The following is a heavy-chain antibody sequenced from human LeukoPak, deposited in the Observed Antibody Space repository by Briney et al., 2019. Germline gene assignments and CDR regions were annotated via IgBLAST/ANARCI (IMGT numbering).Heavy chain of an antibody. Sequence: GSLRLSCAASGFTFSSYGMHWVRQAPGKGLEWVAVISYDGSNKYYADSVKGRFTISRDNSKNTLYLQMNSLRAEDTAVYYCAKARGFPGQYQLPYYGMDVWGQGTTVTVSS. J-gene: IGHJ6*02. CDR1: GFTFSSYG. D-gene: IGHD2-2*01. CDR2: ISYDGSNK. V-gene: IGHV3-30*18. CDR3: AKARGFPGQYQLPYYGMDV.